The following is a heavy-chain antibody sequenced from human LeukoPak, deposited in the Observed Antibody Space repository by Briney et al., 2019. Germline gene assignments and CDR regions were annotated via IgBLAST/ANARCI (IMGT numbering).Heavy chain of an antibody. V-gene: IGHV4-4*07. CDR1: GGSISSYY. Sequence: SETLSLTCTVSGGSISSYYWSWIRQPPGKGLEWIGRLYTSGSTNNNPSLKSRVTISVDKSKNQFSLKLTSVTAADTAVYYCARDGYSNSYYYYYMDVWGNGTTVTVYS. CDR2: LYTSGST. CDR3: ARDGYSNSYYYYYMDV. D-gene: IGHD1-26*01. J-gene: IGHJ6*03.